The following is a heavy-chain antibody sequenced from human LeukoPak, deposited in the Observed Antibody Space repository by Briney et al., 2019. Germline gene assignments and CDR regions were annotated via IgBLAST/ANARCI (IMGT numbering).Heavy chain of an antibody. CDR2: IIPILGIA. CDR1: GSTFSSYA. V-gene: IGHV1-69*04. CDR3: AREVAVAGPPDY. Sequence: SVKVSCKASGSTFSSYAISWVRQAPGQGLEWMGRIIPILGIANYAQKFQGRVTITADKSTSTAYMELSSLRSEDTAVYYCAREVAVAGPPDYWGQGTLVTVSS. J-gene: IGHJ4*02. D-gene: IGHD6-19*01.